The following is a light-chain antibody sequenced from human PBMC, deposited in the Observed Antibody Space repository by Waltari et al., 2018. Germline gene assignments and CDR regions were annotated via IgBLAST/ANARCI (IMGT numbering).Light chain of an antibody. CDR1: QSVSSS. Sequence: IVLTQSPAPLSLPPGERATLSCRASQSVSSSLPWSQQKPGQAPRLPIYDASTRATGIPARFSGSGSGTDFTLTISSLEPEDFAVYYCQHRGHWPPDATFGPGTKVDIK. V-gene: IGKV3-11*01. J-gene: IGKJ3*01. CDR3: QHRGHWPPDAT. CDR2: DAS.